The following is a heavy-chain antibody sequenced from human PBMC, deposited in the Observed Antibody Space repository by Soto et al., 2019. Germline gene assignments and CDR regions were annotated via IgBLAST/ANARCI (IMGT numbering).Heavy chain of an antibody. D-gene: IGHD6-6*01. CDR3: ARDKYSSSSSWFDP. CDR2: IIPIFGTA. V-gene: IGHV1-69*12. CDR1: GGTFSSYA. J-gene: IGHJ5*02. Sequence: QVQLVQSGAEVKKPGSSVKVSCKASGGTFSSYAISWVRQAPGQGLEWMGGIIPIFGTANYAQKFQGRVTMTADEATTTAYMELSSLRSEDTAVYYCARDKYSSSSSWFDPWGQGTLVTVSS.